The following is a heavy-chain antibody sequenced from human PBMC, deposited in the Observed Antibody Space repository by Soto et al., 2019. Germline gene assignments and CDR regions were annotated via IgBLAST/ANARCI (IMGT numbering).Heavy chain of an antibody. CDR1: GFIFDDCA. D-gene: IGHD6-19*01. J-gene: IGHJ4*02. Sequence: DVQLVESGGGLEQPGRSLRLSCAASGFIFDDCAMHWVRQVPGKGLEWVSGISWNSGSIAYADSVKGRFTISRDNAKNSLYLQMNSLKPEDTALYYCAKGANGWYGGIDYWGQGTLVTVSS. CDR2: ISWNSGSI. CDR3: AKGANGWYGGIDY. V-gene: IGHV3-9*01.